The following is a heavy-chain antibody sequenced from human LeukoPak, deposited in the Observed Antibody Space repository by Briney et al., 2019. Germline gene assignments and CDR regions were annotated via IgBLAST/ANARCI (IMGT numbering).Heavy chain of an antibody. D-gene: IGHD6-13*01. CDR1: GYSISSGYY. CDR3: ARRQLGRVSAADTYYFDY. V-gene: IGHV4-38-2*01. CDR2: IYHSGST. Sequence: PSETLSLTCAVSGYSISSGYYWGWIRQPPGKGLEWIGSIYHSGSTYYNPSLKSRVTISVDTSKNQFSLELSSVTAADTAVYYCARRQLGRVSAADTYYFDYWGQGTLVTVSS. J-gene: IGHJ4*02.